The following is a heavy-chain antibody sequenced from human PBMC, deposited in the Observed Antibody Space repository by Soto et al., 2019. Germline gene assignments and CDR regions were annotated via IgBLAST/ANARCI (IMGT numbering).Heavy chain of an antibody. Sequence: GGSLRLSCAASGFTFSTYTMNWVRQAPGKGLKWVSSISSGSNYIDYAETVKGQYTISRDNAKNSLYLQMNSLRAEDAALYYCARDYGKLNPWGQGTLVTVSS. CDR2: ISSGSNYI. CDR1: GFTFSTYT. D-gene: IGHD2-15*01. V-gene: IGHV3-21*01. CDR3: ARDYGKLNP. J-gene: IGHJ5*02.